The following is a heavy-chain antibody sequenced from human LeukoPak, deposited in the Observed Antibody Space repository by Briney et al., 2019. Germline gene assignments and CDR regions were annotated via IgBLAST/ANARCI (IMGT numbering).Heavy chain of an antibody. Sequence: SETLSLTCTVSGGSISSYYWSWIRQPPGKGLEWIGYIYYTGSSNYNPSLKSRLTMSVDTSKSQFSLKLSSVTAADTAVYYCARRVATRSPYYYGMDVWGQGTSVTVSS. J-gene: IGHJ6*02. CDR3: ARRVATRSPYYYGMDV. V-gene: IGHV4-59*08. CDR2: IYYTGSS. D-gene: IGHD5-12*01. CDR1: GGSISSYY.